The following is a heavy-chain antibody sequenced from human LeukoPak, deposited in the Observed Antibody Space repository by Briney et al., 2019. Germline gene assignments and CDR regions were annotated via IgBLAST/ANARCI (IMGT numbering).Heavy chain of an antibody. J-gene: IGHJ5*02. Sequence: GGSLRLSCAASGFTVSSNYMSWVRQAPGKGLEWVSGISWNSGSIGYADSVKGRFTISRDNAKNSLYLQMNSLRAEDTALYYCAKAGMVRGVTNWFDPWGQGTLVTVSS. CDR2: ISWNSGSI. CDR3: AKAGMVRGVTNWFDP. D-gene: IGHD3-10*01. V-gene: IGHV3-9*01. CDR1: GFTVSSNY.